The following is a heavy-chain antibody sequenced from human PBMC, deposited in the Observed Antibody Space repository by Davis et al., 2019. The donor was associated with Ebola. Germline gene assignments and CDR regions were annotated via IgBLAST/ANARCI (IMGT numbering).Heavy chain of an antibody. CDR2: IYHSGST. J-gene: IGHJ3*02. D-gene: IGHD2-21*01. CDR3: VAGDI. V-gene: IGHV4-59*12. Sequence: SETLSLTCTVSGASISSSYWSWIRQPPGKGLEWIGEIYHSGSTNYNPSLKSRVTISVDKSKNQFSLKLSSVTAADTAVYYCVAGDIWGQGTMVTVSS. CDR1: GASISSSY.